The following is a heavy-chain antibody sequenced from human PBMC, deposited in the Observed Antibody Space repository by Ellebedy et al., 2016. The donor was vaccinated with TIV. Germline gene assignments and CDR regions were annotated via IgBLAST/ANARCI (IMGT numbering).Heavy chain of an antibody. D-gene: IGHD1-14*01. CDR3: ARDTGGGAFDI. V-gene: IGHV4-61*01. Sequence: SETLSLTXTVSGGSVSSGSYYWSWIRQPPGKGLEWIGYIYYSGSTNYNPSLKSRVTISVDTSKNQFSLKLSSVTAADTAVYYCARDTGGGAFDIWGQGTMVTVSS. CDR2: IYYSGST. J-gene: IGHJ3*02. CDR1: GGSVSSGSYY.